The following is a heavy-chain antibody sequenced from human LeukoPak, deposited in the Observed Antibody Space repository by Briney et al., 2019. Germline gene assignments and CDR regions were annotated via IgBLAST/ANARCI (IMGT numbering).Heavy chain of an antibody. D-gene: IGHD2-2*01. Sequence: GGSLRLSCAASGFTFSSYGMHWVRQAPGKGLEWVAVIWYDGSNKYYADSVKGRFTISRDNSKNTLHLQMNSLRAEDTAVYYCAREVRYCSSTSCVHWFDPWGQGTLVTVSS. J-gene: IGHJ5*02. CDR2: IWYDGSNK. CDR1: GFTFSSYG. V-gene: IGHV3-33*01. CDR3: AREVRYCSSTSCVHWFDP.